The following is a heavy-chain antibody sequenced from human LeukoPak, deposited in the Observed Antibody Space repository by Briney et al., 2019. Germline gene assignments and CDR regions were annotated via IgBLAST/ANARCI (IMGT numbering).Heavy chain of an antibody. Sequence: ASVKVSCKASGYTFSNFGINWVRQAPGQGLEWMGWISGNNDNPNYGQKFQGRFTVTTDPSTNTAYMELRDLRFDDTAVYYCARDGTSTDDYWGQGTLVTVSS. V-gene: IGHV1-18*01. J-gene: IGHJ4*02. CDR2: ISGNNDNP. D-gene: IGHD2-2*01. CDR1: GYTFSNFG. CDR3: ARDGTSTDDY.